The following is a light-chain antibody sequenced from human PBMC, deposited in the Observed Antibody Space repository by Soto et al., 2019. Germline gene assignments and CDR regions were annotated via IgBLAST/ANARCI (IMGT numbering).Light chain of an antibody. V-gene: IGKV3-20*01. J-gene: IGKJ4*01. CDR2: GAS. Sequence: EIVLTQSPGTLSLSPGERATLSCRASQSVSRSYLAWYQQKPGQAPRLLIYGASSRAIGIPDRFSGSGSGTEFTLAISRLEPEDLAVYYCQQYGSSPFTFGGGTRVEI. CDR3: QQYGSSPFT. CDR1: QSVSRSY.